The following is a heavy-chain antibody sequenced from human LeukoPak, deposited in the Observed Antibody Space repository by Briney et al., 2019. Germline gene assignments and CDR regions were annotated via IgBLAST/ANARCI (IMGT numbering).Heavy chain of an antibody. J-gene: IGHJ4*02. V-gene: IGHV3-7*03. CDR3: AREKRSITIFGVVTYYFDY. D-gene: IGHD3-3*01. CDR1: GFTFSSYW. Sequence: GGSLRLSCAASGFTFSSYWMSWVRQAPGKGLEWVANIKQDGSEEYYVDSVKGRFTISRDNAKNSLYLQMNSLRAEDTAVYYCAREKRSITIFGVVTYYFDYWGQGTLVTVSS. CDR2: IKQDGSEE.